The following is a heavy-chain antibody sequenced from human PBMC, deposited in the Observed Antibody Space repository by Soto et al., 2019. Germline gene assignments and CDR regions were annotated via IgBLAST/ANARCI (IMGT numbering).Heavy chain of an antibody. Sequence: GASVKVSCKASGYTFTGYYMHWVRQAPGQGHEWMGWINPNSGGTNYAQKFQGRVTMTRDTSISTAYMELSRLRSDDTAVYYCARGGHFYWLVFGVFAYWGQGTLVTVS. CDR1: GYTFTGYY. V-gene: IGHV1-2*02. J-gene: IGHJ4*02. D-gene: IGHD3-9*01. CDR2: INPNSGGT. CDR3: ARGGHFYWLVFGVFAY.